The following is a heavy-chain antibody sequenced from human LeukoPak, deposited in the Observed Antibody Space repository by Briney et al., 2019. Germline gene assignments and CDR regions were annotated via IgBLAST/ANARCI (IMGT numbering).Heavy chain of an antibody. CDR3: ARDSMVREKLLDY. CDR2: ISSTSSCT. CDR1: GFTFSDYY. J-gene: IGHJ4*02. Sequence: GGSLRLSCAASGFTFSDYYMSWIRQAPGKGLEWVSYISSTSSCTNYADSVKGRFTISRDNAKNSLYLQMNSLRADDTAVYYCARDSMVREKLLDYWGQGALVTVSS. V-gene: IGHV3-11*05. D-gene: IGHD3-10*01.